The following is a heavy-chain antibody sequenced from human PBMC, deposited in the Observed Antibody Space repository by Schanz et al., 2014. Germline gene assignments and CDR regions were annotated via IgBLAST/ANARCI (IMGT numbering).Heavy chain of an antibody. CDR1: GFIFSDHY. Sequence: QVQLVESGGGLVKPGGSLRLSCVVSGFIFSDHYMSWIRQAPGKGLEWISYISSGSSTIHYVDSVKGRFTISRDNAKNSLFLQMNSLRAEDTAIYYCATSYSSSSYFYVMDVWGQGTTVTVSS. CDR3: ATSYSSSSYFYVMDV. J-gene: IGHJ6*02. V-gene: IGHV3-11*01. D-gene: IGHD6-6*01. CDR2: ISSGSSTI.